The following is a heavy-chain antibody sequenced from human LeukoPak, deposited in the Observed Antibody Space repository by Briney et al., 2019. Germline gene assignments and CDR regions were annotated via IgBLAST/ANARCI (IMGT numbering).Heavy chain of an antibody. D-gene: IGHD6-6*01. CDR3: ARIAARPVYYYYMDV. J-gene: IGHJ6*03. V-gene: IGHV4-4*07. CDR2: IYTSGST. Sequence: SETLSLTCTVSGGSISSYYWSWIRQPAGKGLEWIGRIYTSGSTNYNPSLKSRVTMSVDTSKNQFSLKRSSVTAADTAVYYCARIAARPVYYYYMDVWGKGTTVTVSS. CDR1: GGSISSYY.